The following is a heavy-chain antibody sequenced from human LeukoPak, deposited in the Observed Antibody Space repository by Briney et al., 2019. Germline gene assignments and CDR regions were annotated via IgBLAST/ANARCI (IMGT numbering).Heavy chain of an antibody. CDR2: IYYSGST. V-gene: IGHV4-59*01. D-gene: IGHD6-13*01. Sequence: SETLSLTWTVSGGSISSYYGSWIRQPPGKGLEWIGYIYYSGSTNYNPSLKSRVTISVDTSKNQFSLKLSSVTAADTAVYYCARDLYSSSWYGTARGYNWFDPWGQGTLVTVSS. CDR3: ARDLYSSSWYGTARGYNWFDP. J-gene: IGHJ5*02. CDR1: GGSISSYY.